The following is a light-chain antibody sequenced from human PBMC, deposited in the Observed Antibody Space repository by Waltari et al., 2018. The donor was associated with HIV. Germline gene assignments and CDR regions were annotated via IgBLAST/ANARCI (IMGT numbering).Light chain of an antibody. V-gene: IGLV1-40*01. J-gene: IGLJ1*01. CDR2: GNS. CDR1: SSKIGAGYH. CDR3: QSHDSSLSGYV. Sequence: QSVLTQPPSVSGAPGQRGTISCTGSSSKIGAGYHVQWYQQLPGTAPKLLIYGNSNRPSGVPDRFSGSKSCTSASLAITGLQAEDEADYYCQSHDSSLSGYVFGTGTKVTVL.